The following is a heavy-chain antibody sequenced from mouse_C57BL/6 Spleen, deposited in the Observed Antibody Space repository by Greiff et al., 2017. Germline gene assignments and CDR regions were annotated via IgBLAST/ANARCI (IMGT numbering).Heavy chain of an antibody. CDR1: GFSFTSYG. V-gene: IGHV2-2*01. CDR3: ARKGNWEDYAMYY. CDR2: IWSGGST. Sequence: QVQLQQSGPGLVQPSQSLSITCTVSGFSFTSYGVNWVRQSPGKGLEWLGVIWSGGSTDDTAAFISRLSISKDNSKSQVFFKMNSLHADDTAIYYCARKGNWEDYAMYYRGQGASVTVAS. J-gene: IGHJ4*01. D-gene: IGHD4-1*01.